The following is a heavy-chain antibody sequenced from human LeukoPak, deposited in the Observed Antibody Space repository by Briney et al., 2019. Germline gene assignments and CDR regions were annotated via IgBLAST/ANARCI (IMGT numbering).Heavy chain of an antibody. D-gene: IGHD3-22*01. V-gene: IGHV3-33*01. CDR2: IWYDGNYK. CDR1: GFTFSTYG. J-gene: IGHJ4*02. CDR3: AREGETRLTYYYDSSGYSDY. Sequence: GGSLRLSCVASGFTFSTYGMHWVRQPPGKGLEWVAVIWYDGNYKYYADSVKGRFTISRDNSKNTLYLQMNSLRAEDTAVYYCAREGETRLTYYYDSSGYSDYWGQGTLVTVSS.